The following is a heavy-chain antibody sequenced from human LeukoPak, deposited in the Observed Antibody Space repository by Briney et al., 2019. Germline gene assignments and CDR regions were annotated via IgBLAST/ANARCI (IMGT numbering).Heavy chain of an antibody. V-gene: IGHV3-21*01. J-gene: IGHJ4*02. CDR1: GFTFSSYS. CDR2: ISSSSSYI. Sequence: GGSLRLSCAASGFTFSSYSMNWVRQAPGKGLEWVSSISSSSSYIYYADSMKGRFTISRDNAKNTLYLQMNSPRAEDTAIYYCVRDSGDIDYWGQGTLVTVSS. D-gene: IGHD7-27*01. CDR3: VRDSGDIDY.